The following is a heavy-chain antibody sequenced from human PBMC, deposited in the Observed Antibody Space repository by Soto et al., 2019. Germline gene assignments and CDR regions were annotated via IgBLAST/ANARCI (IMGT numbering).Heavy chain of an antibody. CDR2: IYPSGTT. V-gene: IGHV4-4*07. Sequence: QVQLQESGPGLVKPSETLSLTCTVSGDSFSSYYWSWIRQPAGKGLEWIGRIYPSGTTNYNPSLKSRLTMSRDTSKNQFSLSLRSVTAADTAVYFCARDDYGSAGMDVWGQGTTVTVSS. D-gene: IGHD3-10*01. CDR1: GDSFSSYY. CDR3: ARDDYGSAGMDV. J-gene: IGHJ6*02.